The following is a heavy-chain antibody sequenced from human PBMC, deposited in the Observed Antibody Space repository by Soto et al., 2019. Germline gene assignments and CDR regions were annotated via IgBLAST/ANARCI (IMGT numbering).Heavy chain of an antibody. V-gene: IGHV3-30*18. J-gene: IGHJ6*02. CDR2: ISYDGSNK. Sequence: GGSLRLSCAASGFTFSSYGMHWVRQAPGKGLEWVAVISYDGSNKYYADSVKGRFTISRDNSKNTLYLQMNSLRAEDTAVYYCAKDGYSSGWSEYYYYYYGMDVWGQGTTVTVYS. D-gene: IGHD6-19*01. CDR3: AKDGYSSGWSEYYYYYYGMDV. CDR1: GFTFSSYG.